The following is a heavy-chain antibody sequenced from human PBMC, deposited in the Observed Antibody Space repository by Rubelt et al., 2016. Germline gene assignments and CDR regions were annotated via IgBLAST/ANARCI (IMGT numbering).Heavy chain of an antibody. Sequence: GGGVVQPGRSLRLSCAASGFTFRTYGMHWVRQAPGKGLEWVAVIWYDGGYKYNADSVQGRFTISRDNAKNTLHLQMSSLRAEDTAVYYCARGPFTVINLWGQGTLVTVSS. J-gene: IGHJ5*02. D-gene: IGHD2-21*01. CDR3: ARGPFTVINL. CDR2: IWYDGGYK. CDR1: GFTFRTYG. V-gene: IGHV3-33*01.